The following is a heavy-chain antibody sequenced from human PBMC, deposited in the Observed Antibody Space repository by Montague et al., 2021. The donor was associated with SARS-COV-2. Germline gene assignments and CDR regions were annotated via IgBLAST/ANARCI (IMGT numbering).Heavy chain of an antibody. V-gene: IGHV3-66*04. Sequence: SLRLSCAASGFAVSSNYMSWVRQAPGKGLEWVSIIYSDPSTSYADSVRGRFTISRDNSRNTLYLQMNILRVEDTAVYYCATLIMPAFDIWGQGRLVTVSS. J-gene: IGHJ3*02. CDR3: ATLIMPAFDI. CDR2: IYSDPST. CDR1: GFAVSSNY. D-gene: IGHD2-2*01.